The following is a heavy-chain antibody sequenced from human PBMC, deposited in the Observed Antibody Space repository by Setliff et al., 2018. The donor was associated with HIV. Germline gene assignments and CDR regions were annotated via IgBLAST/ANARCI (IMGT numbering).Heavy chain of an antibody. Sequence: GASVKVSCKASAYTFTTYDINWVRQATGQGLEWMGWINPNSGNTGYAQKFQGRVTMTRDTSISTAYMELRSLISYDTAVYYCVRGPSSGWPSYYYYMDVWGKGTTVTVSS. J-gene: IGHJ6*03. D-gene: IGHD6-19*01. CDR2: INPNSGNT. CDR3: VRGPSSGWPSYYYYMDV. CDR1: AYTFTTYD. V-gene: IGHV1-8*01.